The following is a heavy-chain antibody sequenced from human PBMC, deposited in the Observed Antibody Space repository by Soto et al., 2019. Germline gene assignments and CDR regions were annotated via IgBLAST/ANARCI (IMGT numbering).Heavy chain of an antibody. CDR3: ASNPIGRPYYDFWSGSYYYGMDV. V-gene: IGHV3-11*06. J-gene: IGHJ6*02. D-gene: IGHD3-3*01. CDR2: ISSSSSYT. CDR1: GFTFSDYY. Sequence: QVQLVESGGGLVKPGGSLRLSCAASGFTFSDYYMSWIRQAPGKGLEWVSYISSSSSYTNYADSVKGRFTISRDNAKNSLYLQMNSLRAEDTAVYYCASNPIGRPYYDFWSGSYYYGMDVWGQGTTVTVSS.